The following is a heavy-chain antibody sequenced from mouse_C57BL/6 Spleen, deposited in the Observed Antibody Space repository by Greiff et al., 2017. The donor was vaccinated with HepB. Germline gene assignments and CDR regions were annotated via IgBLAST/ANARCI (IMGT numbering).Heavy chain of an antibody. CDR1: GYTFTDYY. Sequence: EVQLQQSGPVLVKPGASVKMSCKASGYTFTDYYMNWVKQSHGKSLEWIGVINPYNGGTSYNQKFKGKATLTVDKSSSTAYMELNSLTSEDSAVYYCARGNYGSSAWFAYWGQGTLVTVSA. J-gene: IGHJ3*01. CDR2: INPYNGGT. V-gene: IGHV1-19*01. CDR3: ARGNYGSSAWFAY. D-gene: IGHD1-1*01.